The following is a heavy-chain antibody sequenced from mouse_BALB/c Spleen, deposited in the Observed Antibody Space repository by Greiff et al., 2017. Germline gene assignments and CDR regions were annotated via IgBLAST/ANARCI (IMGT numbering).Heavy chain of an antibody. CDR3: TREGVGRGFDY. CDR2: ISSGGSYT. Sequence: EVKLVESGGGLVKPGGSLKLSCAASGFTFSSYTMSWVRQTPEKRLEWVATISSGGSYTYYPDSVKGRFTISRDNAKNTLYLQMSSLKSEDTAMYYCTREGVGRGFDYWGQGTTLTVSS. CDR1: GFTFSSYT. D-gene: IGHD4-1*01. V-gene: IGHV5-6-4*01. J-gene: IGHJ2*01.